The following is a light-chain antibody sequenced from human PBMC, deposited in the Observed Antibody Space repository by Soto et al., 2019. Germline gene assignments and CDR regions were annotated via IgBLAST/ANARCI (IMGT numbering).Light chain of an antibody. CDR1: QSVSNN. J-gene: IGKJ1*01. V-gene: IGKV3-15*01. Sequence: ILMTQSPATLSVSPGERATLSCRASQSVSNNLAWYQQKPGLAPRLLIYDASTRATGIPARFSGSGSGTEFTITTIGRQSEDVAVYYCQQYNPWPPWTFGQGTKVEIK. CDR3: QQYNPWPPWT. CDR2: DAS.